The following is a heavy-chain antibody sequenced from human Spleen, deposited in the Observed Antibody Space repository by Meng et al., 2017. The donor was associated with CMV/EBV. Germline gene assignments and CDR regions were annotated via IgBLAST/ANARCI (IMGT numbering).Heavy chain of an antibody. Sequence: GGSLRLSCAASGFSFDDYAMSWVRQAPGKGLEWVSAISGSGGSTYYADSVKGRFTISRDNSKNTLYLQMNSLRAEDTAVYYCAKSQQWLVPPFDYWGQGTLVTVSS. CDR2: ISGSGGST. CDR1: GFSFDDYA. V-gene: IGHV3-23*01. J-gene: IGHJ4*02. CDR3: AKSQQWLVPPFDY. D-gene: IGHD6-19*01.